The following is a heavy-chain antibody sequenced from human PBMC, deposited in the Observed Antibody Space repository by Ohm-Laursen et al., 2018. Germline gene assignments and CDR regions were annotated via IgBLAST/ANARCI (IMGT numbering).Heavy chain of an antibody. CDR2: IYSSENT. D-gene: IGHD3-22*01. CDR3: ARGPNYYDSRWFDP. CDR1: GGSISSYH. V-gene: IGHV4-4*07. J-gene: IGHJ5*02. Sequence: SETLSLTCTVSGGSISSYHWSWIRQPAGKGLEWIGRIYSSENTNYSPSLKSRVTMSVDTSKNQFSLKLSSVTAVDTAVYYCARGPNYYDSRWFDPWGQGTLVTVSS.